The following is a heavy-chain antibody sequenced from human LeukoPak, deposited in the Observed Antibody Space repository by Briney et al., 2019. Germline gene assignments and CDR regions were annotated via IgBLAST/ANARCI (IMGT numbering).Heavy chain of an antibody. D-gene: IGHD5-18*01. Sequence: GGSLRLSCAASGFTFSSYSMNWVRQAPGKGLEWVSSISSSSSYIYYADSVKGRFTISRDNAKNSLYLQMNSLRAEDTSVYYCARDSVTTGTARRFDYWGQGTLVTVSS. CDR1: GFTFSSYS. CDR3: ARDSVTTGTARRFDY. CDR2: ISSSSSYI. J-gene: IGHJ4*02. V-gene: IGHV3-21*01.